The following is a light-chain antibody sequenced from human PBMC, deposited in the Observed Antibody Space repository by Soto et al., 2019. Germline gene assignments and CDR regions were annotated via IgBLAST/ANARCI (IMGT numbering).Light chain of an antibody. V-gene: IGKV3-20*01. CDR2: GAS. CDR1: QTPRGNY. CDR3: HPFGSSPFT. Sequence: EIVLTQSPGTLSLSPGESATLSCKASQTPRGNYFAWYQQTVGQAPRLLVYGASLRAAGVPDRFSGSGSRTEFNLTINRVEPNYFAVYDGHPFGSSPFTFGPGTRVDI. J-gene: IGKJ3*01.